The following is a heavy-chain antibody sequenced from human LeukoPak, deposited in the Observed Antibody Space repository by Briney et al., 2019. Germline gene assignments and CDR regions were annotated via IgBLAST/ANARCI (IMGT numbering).Heavy chain of an antibody. V-gene: IGHV4-59*01. Sequence: SETLSLTCTVSGGSISSYYWSWIRQPPGKGLEWIGYIYYGGSTDYNPSLTSRVTISVDTSKNPFSLKLSSVTAADTAVYYCAREGVTKYYFDYWGQGTLVTVSS. CDR1: GGSISSYY. CDR3: AREGVTKYYFDY. CDR2: IYYGGST. J-gene: IGHJ4*02. D-gene: IGHD4-11*01.